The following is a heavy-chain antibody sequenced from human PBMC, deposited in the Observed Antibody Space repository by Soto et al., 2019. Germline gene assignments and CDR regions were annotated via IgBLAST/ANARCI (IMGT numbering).Heavy chain of an antibody. Sequence: LRLSCAASGFTFSSYGMHWVRQAPGKGLEWVAVISYDGSNKYYADSVKGRFTISRDNSKNTLYLQMNSLRAEDTAVYYCAKDRREFEYYDSSGYYSPLDCWGQGTRVTVSS. CDR2: ISYDGSNK. CDR1: GFTFSSYG. J-gene: IGHJ4*02. CDR3: AKDRREFEYYDSSGYYSPLDC. D-gene: IGHD3-22*01. V-gene: IGHV3-30*18.